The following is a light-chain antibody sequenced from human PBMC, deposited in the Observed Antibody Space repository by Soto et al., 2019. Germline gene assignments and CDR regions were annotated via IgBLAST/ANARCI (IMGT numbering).Light chain of an antibody. CDR3: SSYTSSSTLVV. J-gene: IGLJ2*01. CDR2: EVS. Sequence: QSALTQPASVSGSPGQSITISCTGTSSDVGGYNYVSWYQQHPGKAPKLMICEVSNGPSGVSNRFSGSKSGNTASLTISGLQAEDEADYYCSSYTSSSTLVVFGGGTKLTVL. CDR1: SSDVGGYNY. V-gene: IGLV2-14*01.